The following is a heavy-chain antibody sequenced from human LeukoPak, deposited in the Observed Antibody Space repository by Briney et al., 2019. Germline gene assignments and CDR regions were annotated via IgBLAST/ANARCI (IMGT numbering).Heavy chain of an antibody. CDR1: GGSISSSGYS. CDR3: ARGAPPASGYCSGGSCAFDP. Sequence: SETLSLTCAVSGGSISSSGYSWSWIRQPPGKGLEWIGYIYHSGSTYYNPSLKSRVTISVDRSKNQFSLKLSSVTAADTAVYYCARGAPPASGYCSGGSCAFDPWGQGTLVTVSS. D-gene: IGHD2-15*01. J-gene: IGHJ5*02. V-gene: IGHV4-30-2*01. CDR2: IYHSGST.